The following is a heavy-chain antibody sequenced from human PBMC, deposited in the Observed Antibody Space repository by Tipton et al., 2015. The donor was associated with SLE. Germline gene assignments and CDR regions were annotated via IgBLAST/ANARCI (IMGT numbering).Heavy chain of an antibody. Sequence: TLSLTCTVSGGSISSYYWSWIRQPPGKGLEWIGYIYYSRSTNYNPSLKSRVTISVDTSKNQFSLKLSSVTAADTAVYYCARDRDTASAFDIWGQGTMVTVSS. CDR3: ARDRDTASAFDI. J-gene: IGHJ3*02. CDR1: GGSISSYY. D-gene: IGHD5-18*01. CDR2: IYYSRST. V-gene: IGHV4-59*01.